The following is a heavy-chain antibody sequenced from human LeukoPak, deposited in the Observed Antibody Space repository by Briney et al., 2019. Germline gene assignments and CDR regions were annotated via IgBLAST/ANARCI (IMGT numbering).Heavy chain of an antibody. J-gene: IGHJ4*02. CDR3: ARLPSLRYVDC. CDR2: IYYSGST. Sequence: PETPSLTCTVSGGSISSSSYYWGWIRQPPGKGLEWIGSIYYSGSTYYNPSLKSRVTISVNTPKNQFSLKLSSATAAETAVYYCARLPSLRYVDCWGQGSLLTVSS. CDR1: GGSISSSSYY. D-gene: IGHD3-3*01. V-gene: IGHV4-39*01.